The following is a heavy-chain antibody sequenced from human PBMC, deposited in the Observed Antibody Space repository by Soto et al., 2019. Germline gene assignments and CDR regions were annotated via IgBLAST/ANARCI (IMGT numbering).Heavy chain of an antibody. Sequence: SSETLSLTCTVSGGSISGGDYYWSWIRQPPGKGMEWIGYIYYSGSTYYNPSLKSRVTISVDTSKNQFSLKLSSLTAADTAVYYCARDWRXDYYDSSGYYFENWFDPWGQGTLVTVSS. D-gene: IGHD3-22*01. CDR3: ARDWRXDYYDSSGYYFENWFDP. CDR2: IYYSGST. V-gene: IGHV4-30-4*01. J-gene: IGHJ5*02. CDR1: GGSISGGDYY.